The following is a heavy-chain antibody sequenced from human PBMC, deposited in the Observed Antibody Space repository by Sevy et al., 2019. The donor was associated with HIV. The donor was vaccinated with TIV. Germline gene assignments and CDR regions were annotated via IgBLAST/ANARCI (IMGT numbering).Heavy chain of an antibody. CDR2: IKEDGSDK. V-gene: IGHV3-7*01. CDR1: GFTFSSYW. Sequence: GGSLRLSCAASGFTFSSYWMSWVRQAPGKVLEWVANIKEDGSDKYFVDSVKGRFTISRDDAKNSLYLQMNSLRAEDTAVYYCTRDDAFDIWGQGTMVTVSS. CDR3: TRDDAFDI. J-gene: IGHJ3*02.